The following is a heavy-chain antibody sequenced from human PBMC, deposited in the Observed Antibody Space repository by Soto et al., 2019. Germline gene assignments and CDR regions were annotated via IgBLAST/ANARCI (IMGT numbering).Heavy chain of an antibody. J-gene: IGHJ6*02. CDR2: IYSGGTT. V-gene: IGHV3-53*01. CDR1: GFTVSTNY. CDR3: ARAASYYGLDV. Sequence: VQLVESGGGLIQPGGSLRLSCAASGFTVSTNYMSWVRQAPGKGLEWVTVIYSGGTTYFADSVKGRFTISRENSKNTLYLQMSSLRAEDTAVYFCARAASYYGLDVWGQGTTVTVSS.